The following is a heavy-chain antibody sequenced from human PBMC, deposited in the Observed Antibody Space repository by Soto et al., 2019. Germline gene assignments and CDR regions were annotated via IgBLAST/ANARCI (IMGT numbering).Heavy chain of an antibody. J-gene: IGHJ4*02. CDR3: AKGGLGIAAAGTYVDY. CDR2: ISGSGGST. CDR1: GFTFSSYA. Sequence: GGSLRLSCAASGFTFSSYAMSWVRQAPGKGLEWVSAISGSGGSTYYADSVKGRFTISRDNSKNTLYLQMNSLRAEDTAVYYCAKGGLGIAAAGTYVDYWGQGTLVTVSS. V-gene: IGHV3-23*01. D-gene: IGHD6-13*01.